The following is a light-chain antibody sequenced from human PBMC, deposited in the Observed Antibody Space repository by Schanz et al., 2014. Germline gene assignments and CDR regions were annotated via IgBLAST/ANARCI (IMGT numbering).Light chain of an antibody. CDR2: DVT. CDR3: CSYIGTNHLVL. J-gene: IGLJ3*02. V-gene: IGLV2-8*01. Sequence: QSALTQPPSASGSPGQSVTISCTGTSRDIGKYNYVSWYQQHPGKAPKLLIYDVTEQPSGVPDRFSGSRSGSTASLTVSGLQADDEADYYCCSYIGTNHLVLFGGGTKLTVL. CDR1: SRDIGKYNY.